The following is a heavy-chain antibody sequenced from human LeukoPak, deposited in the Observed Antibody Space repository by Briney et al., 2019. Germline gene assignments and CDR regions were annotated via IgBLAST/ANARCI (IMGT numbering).Heavy chain of an antibody. CDR3: ARAPSGYDPPPLDY. D-gene: IGHD5-12*01. Sequence: PSQTLSLTCTVSGDSISSADYYWSWIRQPPGKGLEWIGEISHSGTTNYNPSLESRVTISVDKSKNQFSLNLRSVTAADTAVYYCARAPSGYDPPPLDYWGQGTLVTVSS. V-gene: IGHV4-30-4*01. CDR2: ISHSGTT. CDR1: GDSISSADYY. J-gene: IGHJ4*02.